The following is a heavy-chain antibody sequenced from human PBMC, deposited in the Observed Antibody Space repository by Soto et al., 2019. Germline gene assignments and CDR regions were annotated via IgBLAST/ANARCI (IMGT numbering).Heavy chain of an antibody. D-gene: IGHD3-16*01. CDR3: ARQGSNGAYYYYGMDV. CDR2: ICPGDSDT. Sequence: GESLKIYCQGSGHRSSSYWIAWVRQMPGKGLEWMGIICPGDSDTRYSPSFEGQVTISADKSNSTAYLQWSSLKASDTSMYYCARQGSNGAYYYYGMDVWGQGTTVTVSS. CDR1: GHRSSSYW. J-gene: IGHJ6*02. V-gene: IGHV5-51*01.